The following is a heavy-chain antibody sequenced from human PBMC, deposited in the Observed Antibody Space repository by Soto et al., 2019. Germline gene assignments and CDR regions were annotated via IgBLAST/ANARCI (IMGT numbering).Heavy chain of an antibody. D-gene: IGHD3-22*01. J-gene: IGHJ6*02. V-gene: IGHV3-30*18. Sequence: GGSLRLSCAASGFTFSSYGMHWVRQAPGKGLEWVAVISYDGSNKYYADSVKGRFTISRDNSKNTLYLQMNSLRAEDTAVYYCAKDSWNTMIVVVPDYYGMDVWGQGTTVTVSS. CDR3: AKDSWNTMIVVVPDYYGMDV. CDR2: ISYDGSNK. CDR1: GFTFSSYG.